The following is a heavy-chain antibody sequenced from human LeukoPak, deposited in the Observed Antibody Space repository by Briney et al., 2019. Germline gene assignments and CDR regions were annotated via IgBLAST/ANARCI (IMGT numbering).Heavy chain of an antibody. Sequence: SETLSLTCTVSGGSISSGDYYWSWIRQPPGKGLEWIGYIYYSGSTNYNPSLKSRVTMSVDTSKNQFSLKLSSVTAAGTAVYYCARGVYYDFWTDAFDIWGQGTMVTVSS. CDR1: GGSISSGDYY. D-gene: IGHD3-3*01. J-gene: IGHJ3*02. V-gene: IGHV4-61*08. CDR2: IYYSGST. CDR3: ARGVYYDFWTDAFDI.